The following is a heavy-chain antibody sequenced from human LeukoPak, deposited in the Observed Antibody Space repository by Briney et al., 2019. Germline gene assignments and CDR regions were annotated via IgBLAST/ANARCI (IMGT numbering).Heavy chain of an antibody. V-gene: IGHV4-4*07. Sequence: SETLSLTCTVSGGSISSYYWNWIRQPAGKGLEWIGRIYTSGSTNYNPSRKSRVTMSVDTSKNQFSLKLSSVTAADTAVYYCARGPPFIVGTTRNWFDPWGQGTLVTVSS. CDR2: IYTSGST. CDR1: GGSISSYY. J-gene: IGHJ5*02. D-gene: IGHD1-26*01. CDR3: ARGPPFIVGTTRNWFDP.